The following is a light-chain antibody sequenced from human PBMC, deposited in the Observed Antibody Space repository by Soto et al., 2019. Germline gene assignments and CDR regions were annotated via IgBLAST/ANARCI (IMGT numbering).Light chain of an antibody. V-gene: IGKV3-20*01. CDR2: GAS. Sequence: EIVLTQSPGTLYLSPGEIATLSCRTSQSVSSSFLAWYQQKPGQAPRLLIYGASSRATGIPDRFSGSGSGTDFILTINRLEPEDFAVYYCQQYDTSPPTFGGGTKVEIK. CDR1: QSVSSSF. J-gene: IGKJ4*01. CDR3: QQYDTSPPT.